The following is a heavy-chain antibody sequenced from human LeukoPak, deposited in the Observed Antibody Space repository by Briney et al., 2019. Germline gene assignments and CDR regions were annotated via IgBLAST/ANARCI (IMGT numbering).Heavy chain of an antibody. J-gene: IGHJ4*02. CDR3: ARAANDYGDPTHEKDVDY. CDR1: GYTFTSYG. CDR2: ISAYNGNT. V-gene: IGHV1-18*01. D-gene: IGHD4-17*01. Sequence: VASVKVSCKASGYTFTSYGISWVRQAPGQGLEWMGWISAYNGNTNYAQKLQGRVTMTTDTSTSTVYMELRSLRSDDTAVYYCARAANDYGDPTHEKDVDYWGQGTLVTVSS.